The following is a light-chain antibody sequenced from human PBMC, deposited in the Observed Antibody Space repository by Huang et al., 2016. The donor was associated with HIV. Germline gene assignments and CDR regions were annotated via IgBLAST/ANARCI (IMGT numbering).Light chain of an antibody. J-gene: IGKJ2*01. CDR2: RVS. CDR3: MQATHWSYT. CDR1: QILVYSDGNTY. Sequence: VLTQFPLSLPVTLGQPASISCRSTQILVYSDGNTYLNWFHQRPGQSPRRLIYRVSNRDSGVPDRFSGTMSGTDFTLRITSVESEDVGVYYCMQATHWSYTFGQGTKLEIK. V-gene: IGKV2-30*01.